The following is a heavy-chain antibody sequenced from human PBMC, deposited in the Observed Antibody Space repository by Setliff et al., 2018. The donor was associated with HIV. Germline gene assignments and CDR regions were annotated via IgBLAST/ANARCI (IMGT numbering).Heavy chain of an antibody. CDR1: GGPINSGGYS. V-gene: IGHV4-30-2*01. D-gene: IGHD2-21*02. Sequence: ASETLSLTCAVSGGPINSGGYSWSWIRQPPGKGLEWIGNIYPTGSTYYNPSLKSRLTMSIDRSKNQFSLKLNSVTAADTAVYYCARGEACGGDCHYAFEMWGQGTMVTVSS. CDR2: IYPTGST. CDR3: ARGEACGGDCHYAFEM. J-gene: IGHJ3*02.